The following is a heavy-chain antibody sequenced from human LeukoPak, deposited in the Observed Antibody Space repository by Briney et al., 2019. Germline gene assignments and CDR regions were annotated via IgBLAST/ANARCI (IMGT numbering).Heavy chain of an antibody. J-gene: IGHJ4*02. CDR3: ARGGDSSGWTRSDY. CDR1: GGSISSYY. Sequence: PSETLSLTCTVSGGSISSYYWSWIRQPAGKGLEWIGRIYTSGSTNYNPSLKSRVAISADRSKNQFSLKLSSVTAADTAVYYCARGGDSSGWTRSDYWGQGTLVTVSS. D-gene: IGHD6-19*01. V-gene: IGHV4-4*07. CDR2: IYTSGST.